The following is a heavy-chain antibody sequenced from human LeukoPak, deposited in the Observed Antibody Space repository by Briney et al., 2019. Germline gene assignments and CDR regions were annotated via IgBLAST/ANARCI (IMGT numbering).Heavy chain of an antibody. CDR1: GFTFSSYG. J-gene: IGHJ6*02. CDR3: ARDGPNSSGYWAYYYGMDV. V-gene: IGHV3-33*01. CDR2: IRYDGSNT. Sequence: GGSLRLSCAASGFTFSSYGMHWVRQAPGKGLEWVAVIRYDGSNTYYADSVKGRFTISRDNSKNTLYLQMNSLRAEDTAVYYCARDGPNSSGYWAYYYGMDVWGQGTTVTVSS. D-gene: IGHD3-22*01.